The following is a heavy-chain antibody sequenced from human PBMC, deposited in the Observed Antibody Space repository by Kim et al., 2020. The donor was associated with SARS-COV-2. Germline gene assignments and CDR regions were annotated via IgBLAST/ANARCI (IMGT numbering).Heavy chain of an antibody. D-gene: IGHD5-12*01. CDR3: ARGNIVAPLFDY. V-gene: IGHV4-31*03. Sequence: SETLSLTCTVSGGSISSGGYYWSWIRQHPRKGLEWIGYIYYSGSTYYNPSLKSRVIISVDTSKNQCSLKLSSVTAADTAVYYCARGNIVAPLFDYWGQGTLVTVSS. J-gene: IGHJ4*02. CDR1: GGSISSGGYY. CDR2: IYYSGST.